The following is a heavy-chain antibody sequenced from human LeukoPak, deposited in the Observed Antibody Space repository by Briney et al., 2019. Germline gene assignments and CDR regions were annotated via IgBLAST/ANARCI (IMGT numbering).Heavy chain of an antibody. CDR1: GFTFSSYS. D-gene: IGHD1-26*01. CDR3: ARDSGSYYSEANFDY. J-gene: IGHJ4*02. V-gene: IGHV3-21*01. Sequence: GGSLRLSCAASGFTFSSYSMNWVRQAPGKGLEWVSSISSSSSYIYYADSVKGRFTISRDNAKNSLYLQMNSLRAEDTAVYYCARDSGSYYSEANFDYWGQGTLVTVSS. CDR2: ISSSSSYI.